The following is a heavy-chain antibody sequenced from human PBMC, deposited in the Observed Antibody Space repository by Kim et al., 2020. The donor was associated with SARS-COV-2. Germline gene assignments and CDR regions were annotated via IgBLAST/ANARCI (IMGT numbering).Heavy chain of an antibody. CDR3: ARYPPGELEHNWFDP. V-gene: IGHV1-69*01. J-gene: IGHJ5*02. Sequence: QKFQGRVTITADESTSTAYMELSSLRSEDTAVYYCARYPPGELEHNWFDPWGQGTLVTVSS. D-gene: IGHD3-10*01.